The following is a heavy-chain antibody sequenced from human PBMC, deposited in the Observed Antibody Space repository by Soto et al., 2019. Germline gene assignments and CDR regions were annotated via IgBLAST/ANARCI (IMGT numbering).Heavy chain of an antibody. V-gene: IGHV4-59*01. Sequence: PSETLSLTCTVSGGSISSYYWSWIRQPPGKGLEWIGYIYYSVSTNYNPSLKSRVTISVYTSKNQFSLKLSSVTAADTAVYYCAREDGYSYGYGFDYWGQGTLVTVS. CDR3: AREDGYSYGYGFDY. D-gene: IGHD5-18*01. J-gene: IGHJ4*02. CDR2: IYYSVST. CDR1: GGSISSYY.